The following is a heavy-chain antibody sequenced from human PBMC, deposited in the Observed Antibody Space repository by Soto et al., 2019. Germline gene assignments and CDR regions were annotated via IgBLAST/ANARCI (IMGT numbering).Heavy chain of an antibody. CDR2: MNPNSGNT. V-gene: IGHV1-8*01. J-gene: IGHJ6*02. CDR3: ATRNGDYYDSSGYPYYYYGMDV. Sequence: ASVKVSCKASGYTFTSYDINWVRQATGQVLEWMGLMNPNSGNTVYAQKFLGRVTMTRNTSISTAYMELSSLRSEDTAVYYCATRNGDYYDSSGYPYYYYGMDVWGQGTTVTVSS. D-gene: IGHD3-22*01. CDR1: GYTFTSYD.